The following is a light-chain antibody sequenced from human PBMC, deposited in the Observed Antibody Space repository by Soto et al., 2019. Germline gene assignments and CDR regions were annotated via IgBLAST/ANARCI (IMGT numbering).Light chain of an antibody. Sequence: QSALTQPRSVSGSPGQSVTISCTGTSSDVGGYNYVSWYQQHPGKAPKLMIYDVSKRTSGVPDRFSGSKSGNTASLTISGLQAEDEADCCSYAGSYTHVFGTGTKLTVL. J-gene: IGLJ1*01. V-gene: IGLV2-11*01. CDR1: SSDVGGYNY. CDR2: DVS. CDR3: CSYAGSYTHV.